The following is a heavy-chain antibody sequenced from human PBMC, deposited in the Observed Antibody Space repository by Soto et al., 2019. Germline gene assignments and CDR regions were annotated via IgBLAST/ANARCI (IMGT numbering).Heavy chain of an antibody. Sequence: EVQLVESGGGLAQPGTSLRLSCAASGFPFDDHAMHWVRQAPGKGLEWVSGISWNSDNIAYADSVKGRFTISRDNAKSSLYLQMNRLRSEDTALYYCARDVYSGPEDLYYYYMDVWGRGTTVTVSS. CDR1: GFPFDDHA. CDR2: ISWNSDNI. D-gene: IGHD1-26*01. V-gene: IGHV3-9*01. CDR3: ARDVYSGPEDLYYYYMDV. J-gene: IGHJ6*03.